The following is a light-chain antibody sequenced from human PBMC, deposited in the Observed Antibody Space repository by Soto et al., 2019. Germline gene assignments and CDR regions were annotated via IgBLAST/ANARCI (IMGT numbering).Light chain of an antibody. J-gene: IGKJ1*01. CDR2: GAS. CDR1: QSVSNK. V-gene: IGKV3-15*01. CDR3: QQYDDWPRT. Sequence: EIVMTQSPATLSVSPGEKATLSCRASQSVSNKLAWYQQSPGQAPRLLIYGASTRATGIPARFSGSGSGTEFTLTISSPQSEDFAVYYCQQYDDWPRTFGQGTKVEIK.